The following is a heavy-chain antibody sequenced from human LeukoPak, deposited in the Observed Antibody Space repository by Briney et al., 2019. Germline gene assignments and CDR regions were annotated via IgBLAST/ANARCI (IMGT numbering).Heavy chain of an antibody. CDR2: ISGSGGST. CDR1: GGSIRSSYYY. Sequence: ETLSLTCTVSGGSIRSSYYYWGWIRQPPGKGLEWVSAISGSGGSTYYADSVKGRFTISRDNSKNTLYLQMNSLRAEDTAVYYCAKDSRDYNFRTGYYFDYWGQGTLVTVSS. V-gene: IGHV3-23*01. D-gene: IGHD5-24*01. J-gene: IGHJ4*02. CDR3: AKDSRDYNFRTGYYFDY.